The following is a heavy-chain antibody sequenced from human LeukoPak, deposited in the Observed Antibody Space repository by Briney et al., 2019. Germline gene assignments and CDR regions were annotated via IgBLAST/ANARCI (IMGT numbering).Heavy chain of an antibody. CDR3: AREFRIAAARPMDV. D-gene: IGHD6-13*01. CDR1: GYTFTSYG. V-gene: IGHV1-18*01. J-gene: IGHJ6*02. CDR2: ISAYNGYT. Sequence: ASVKVSCKASGYTFTSYGISWVRQAPGQGLEWMGWISAYNGYTNYAQKFQGRVTMTTDTSTSTAYMELRSLRSDDTAIYYCAREFRIAAARPMDVRGQGTTVTVSS.